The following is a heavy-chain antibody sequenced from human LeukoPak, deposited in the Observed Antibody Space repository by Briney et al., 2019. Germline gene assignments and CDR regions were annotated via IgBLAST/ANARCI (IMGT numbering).Heavy chain of an antibody. D-gene: IGHD6-13*01. CDR2: ISSSSSYI. CDR3: ARDLPIAAAGTTGFDY. Sequence: GGSLRLSCAASGFTFSGYSMNWVRQAPGKGLEWVSSISSSSSYIYYADSVKGRFTISRDNAKNSLYLQMNSLRAEDTAVYYCARDLPIAAAGTTGFDYWGQGTLVTVSS. CDR1: GFTFSGYS. V-gene: IGHV3-21*01. J-gene: IGHJ4*02.